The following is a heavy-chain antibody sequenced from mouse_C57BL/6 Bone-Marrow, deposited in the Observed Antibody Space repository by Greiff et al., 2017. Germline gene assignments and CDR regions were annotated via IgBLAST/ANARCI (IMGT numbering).Heavy chain of an antibody. CDR2: ISSGGSYT. V-gene: IGHV5-6*01. Sequence: EVQVVESGGDLVKPGGSLKLSCAASGFTFSSYGMSWVRQTPDKRLEWVATISSGGSYTYYPDSVKGRFTISRDNAKNTLYLQMSSLKSEDTAMDYCARPNWAWFAYWGQGTLVTVSA. CDR3: ARPNWAWFAY. CDR1: GFTFSSYG. D-gene: IGHD4-1*01. J-gene: IGHJ3*01.